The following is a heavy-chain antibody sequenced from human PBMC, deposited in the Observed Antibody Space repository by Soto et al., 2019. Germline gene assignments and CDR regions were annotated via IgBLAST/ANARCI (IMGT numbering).Heavy chain of an antibody. CDR2: MNPSGGST. CDR1: GYTFTSYY. Sequence: ASVKVSCKASGYTFTSYYMHWVRQAPGQGLEWMGIMNPSGGSTSYAQKFQGRVTMTRDTSTSTVYMELSILRSEDTAVYYCATHRRDGTRRMDVWAQGTTVTVSS. V-gene: IGHV1-46*01. J-gene: IGHJ6*02. CDR3: ATHRRDGTRRMDV.